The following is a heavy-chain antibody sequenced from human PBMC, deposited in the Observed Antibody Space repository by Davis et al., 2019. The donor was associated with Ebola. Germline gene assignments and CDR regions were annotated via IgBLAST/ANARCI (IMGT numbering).Heavy chain of an antibody. D-gene: IGHD2-15*01. Sequence: PSETLSLTCAVYDESFSSYWWTWIRQPPGKGLQWVGEVLHTGLTNYSPSLKSRVSISIDNSKQQFSLRLNSVTAADTAIYYCARAVGLCSGSSCTESWFDPWGQGTPVTVSS. CDR2: VLHTGLT. J-gene: IGHJ5*02. CDR1: DESFSSYW. CDR3: ARAVGLCSGSSCTESWFDP. V-gene: IGHV4-34*12.